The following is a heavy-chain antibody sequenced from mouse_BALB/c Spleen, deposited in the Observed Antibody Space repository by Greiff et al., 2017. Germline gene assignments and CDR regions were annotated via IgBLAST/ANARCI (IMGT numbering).Heavy chain of an antibody. V-gene: IGHV1-63*02. CDR1: GYTFTNYW. CDR3: ARSYYYGSSYYAMDY. D-gene: IGHD1-1*01. CDR2: IYPGGGYT. J-gene: IGHJ4*01. Sequence: QVQLQQSGAELVRPGTSVKISCKASGYTFTNYWLGWVKQRPGHGLEWIGDIYPGGGYTNYNEKFKGKATLTADTSSSTAYMQLSSLTSEDSAVYFCARSYYYGSSYYAMDYWGQGTSVTVSS.